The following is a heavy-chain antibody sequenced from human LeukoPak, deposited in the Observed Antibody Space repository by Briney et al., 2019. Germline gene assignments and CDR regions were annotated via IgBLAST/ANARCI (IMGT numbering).Heavy chain of an antibody. CDR1: GFSFSSYG. Sequence: GRSLRLSCAASGFSFSSYGMHWVRQAPGKGLEWVVVISYDGSNKYYADSVKGRFTVSRDDSKNTLYLQMNSLRAEDTAVYYCAKDWEVFDYWGQGTLVTVSS. CDR3: AKDWEVFDY. J-gene: IGHJ4*02. V-gene: IGHV3-30*18. CDR2: ISYDGSNK. D-gene: IGHD1-26*01.